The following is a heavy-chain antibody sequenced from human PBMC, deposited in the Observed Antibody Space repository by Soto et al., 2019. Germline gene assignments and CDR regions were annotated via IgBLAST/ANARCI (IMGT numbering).Heavy chain of an antibody. D-gene: IGHD3-10*01. Sequence: GGSLRLSCAASGFTFSSSAMSWVHQAPGEGLEWVSTISGSGDSTYYADSVKGRFTISSDKSKSTLYLQMNSLRADDTAVYFCAKIKRGGSGSPENWFDPWGQGPLVPVSP. CDR2: ISGSGDST. V-gene: IGHV3-23*01. CDR3: AKIKRGGSGSPENWFDP. CDR1: GFTFSSSA. J-gene: IGHJ5*02.